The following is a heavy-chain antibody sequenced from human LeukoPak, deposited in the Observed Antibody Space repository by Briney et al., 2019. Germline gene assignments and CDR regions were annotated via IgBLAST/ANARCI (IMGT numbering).Heavy chain of an antibody. Sequence: SETLSLTCTVSGGSVSSYYWSWIRQPPGKGLEWIGYIYHTGSTYYNPSLKSRVTISVDRSKNQFSLNLSSVTAADTAVYYCARGYSSSWGDSWGQGTLVTVSS. D-gene: IGHD6-13*01. CDR2: IYHTGST. J-gene: IGHJ4*02. CDR3: ARGYSSSWGDS. V-gene: IGHV4-59*02. CDR1: GGSVSSYY.